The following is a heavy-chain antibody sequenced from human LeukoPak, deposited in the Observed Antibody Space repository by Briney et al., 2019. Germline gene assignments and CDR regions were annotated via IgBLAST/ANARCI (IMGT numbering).Heavy chain of an antibody. CDR3: AKYLGSGSLSFDY. Sequence: PGGSLRLSCAASGFTFSDYYMTWIRQAPGKGLEWVSYISSSGITIYYADSVKGRFTISRDNAKKSLYLEMNSLRAEDTAVYYCAKYLGSGSLSFDYWGQGTLVTVSS. J-gene: IGHJ4*02. CDR2: ISSSGITI. CDR1: GFTFSDYY. D-gene: IGHD3-10*02. V-gene: IGHV3-11*01.